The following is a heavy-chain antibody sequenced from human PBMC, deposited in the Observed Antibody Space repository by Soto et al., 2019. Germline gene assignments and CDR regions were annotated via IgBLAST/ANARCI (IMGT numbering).Heavy chain of an antibody. D-gene: IGHD6-19*01. Sequence: GGSLRLSCAASGFTFRSYWMSWVRQAPGKGLEWVANIKQDGSEKYYVDSVKGRFTISRDNAKNSLYLQMNSLRAEDTAVYYCASGYSSGWYYFDYWGQGTLVTVSS. CDR1: GFTFRSYW. J-gene: IGHJ4*02. CDR3: ASGYSSGWYYFDY. V-gene: IGHV3-7*01. CDR2: IKQDGSEK.